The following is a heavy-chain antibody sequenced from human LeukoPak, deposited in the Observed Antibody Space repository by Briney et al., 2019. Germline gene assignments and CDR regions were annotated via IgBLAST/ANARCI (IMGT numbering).Heavy chain of an antibody. Sequence: GGSLRLSCVASGFTFSSYEMNWVRQAPGKGLEWVSYISSSGSTIYYADSVKGRFTIPRDNSKNTLFLQMNSMRDADTAWDHCAKDSAGYRSRWHDLVGYYDYWGQGSLVTVSS. CDR1: GFTFSSYE. D-gene: IGHD6-13*01. CDR3: AKDSAGYRSRWHDLVGYYDY. V-gene: IGHV3-48*03. CDR2: ISSSGSTI. J-gene: IGHJ4*02.